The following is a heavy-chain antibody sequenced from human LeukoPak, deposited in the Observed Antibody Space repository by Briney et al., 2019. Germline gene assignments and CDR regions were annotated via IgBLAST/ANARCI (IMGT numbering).Heavy chain of an antibody. J-gene: IGHJ4*02. V-gene: IGHV4-4*07. CDR2: IYTSGST. CDR3: VLGIAAAGLDY. D-gene: IGHD6-13*01. Sequence: PSETLSLTCTVSGGSISSYYWSWIRQPAGKGLEWIGRIYTSGSTNYNPSLKSRVTMSVDTSKNQFSLKLSSVTAADTAVYYCVLGIAAAGLDYWGQGTLVTVSS. CDR1: GGSISSYY.